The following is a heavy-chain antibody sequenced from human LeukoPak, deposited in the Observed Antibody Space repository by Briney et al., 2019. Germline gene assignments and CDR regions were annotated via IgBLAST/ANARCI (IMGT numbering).Heavy chain of an antibody. Sequence: GSSLRLSCAASGFSFSTFVMHWVRQAPGKGLEWVSAISGSGGSTYYADSVKGRFTISRDNSKNTLYLQMNSLRAEDTAVYYCAKDGDYFPEYYFDYWGQGTLVTVSS. J-gene: IGHJ4*02. V-gene: IGHV3-23*01. CDR2: ISGSGGST. CDR1: GFSFSTFV. D-gene: IGHD2/OR15-2a*01. CDR3: AKDGDYFPEYYFDY.